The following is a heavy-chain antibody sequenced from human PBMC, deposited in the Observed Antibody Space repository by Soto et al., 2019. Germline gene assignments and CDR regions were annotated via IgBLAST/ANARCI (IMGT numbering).Heavy chain of an antibody. V-gene: IGHV4-30-4*01. J-gene: IGHJ5*02. CDR1: GGSISSGDYY. Sequence: TVSGGSISSGDYYWSWIRQPPGKGLEWIGYIYYSGSTYYNPSLKSRVTISVDTSKNQFSLKLSSVTAADTAVYYCARGSDSDNWFDPWGQGTLVTVSS. CDR3: ARGSDSDNWFDP. CDR2: IYYSGST.